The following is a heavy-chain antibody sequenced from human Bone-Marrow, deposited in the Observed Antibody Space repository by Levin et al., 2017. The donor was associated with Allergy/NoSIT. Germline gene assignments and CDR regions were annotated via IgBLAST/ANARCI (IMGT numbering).Heavy chain of an antibody. J-gene: IGHJ5*02. CDR2: IWYDGSNK. D-gene: IGHD1-26*01. Sequence: GESLKISCAASGFTFSSYGMHWVRQAPGKGLEWVAVIWYDGSNKYYADSVKGRFTISRDNSKNTLYLQMNSLRAEDTAVYYCAQTDGVGASPSWGQGTLVTVSS. CDR3: AQTDGVGASPS. V-gene: IGHV3-33*06. CDR1: GFTFSSYG.